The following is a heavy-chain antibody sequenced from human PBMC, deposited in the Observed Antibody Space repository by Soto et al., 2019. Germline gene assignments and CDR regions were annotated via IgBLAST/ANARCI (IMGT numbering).Heavy chain of an antibody. CDR2: MNSNSGNT. CDR1: GYTFTSYD. CDR3: AREEGASRLDY. V-gene: IGHV1-8*01. J-gene: IGHJ4*02. Sequence: QVQLVQSGAEVKKPGASVKVSCKASGYTFTSYDINWVRQATGQGLEWLGWMNSNSGNTGYAQKLQGRVTMTRNTTVSRAYMELSSLRSEDAAVYYYAREEGASRLDYWGQGTLVTVSS. D-gene: IGHD1-26*01.